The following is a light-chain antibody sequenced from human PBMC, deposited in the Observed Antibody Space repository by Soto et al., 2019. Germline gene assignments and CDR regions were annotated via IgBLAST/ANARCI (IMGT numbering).Light chain of an antibody. CDR1: QSVSSY. V-gene: IGKV3-11*01. CDR3: QQRSNWSQSYT. J-gene: IGKJ2*01. Sequence: EIVLTQSPATLSLSPGERATLSCRASQSVSSYLAWYQQKPGQAPRLLIYDASNRATGIPARFSGSGSGTVFSLTISSLEPEDFAVYYCQQRSNWSQSYTFGQGTKLQIK. CDR2: DAS.